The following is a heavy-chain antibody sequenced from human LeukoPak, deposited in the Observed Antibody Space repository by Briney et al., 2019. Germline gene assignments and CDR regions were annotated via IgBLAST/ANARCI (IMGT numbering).Heavy chain of an antibody. CDR2: INHSGSR. CDR1: GGSFSGYY. D-gene: IGHD3-3*01. V-gene: IGHV4-34*01. Sequence: PSETLSLTCDVYGGSFSGYYWSWIRQPPGKGLEWIGEINHSGSRNYNPSLKSRVTISVDTSKNQFSLKLSPVTAADTAVYYCARDYDFYTPYYYYGMGVWGQGTTVTVSS. CDR3: ARDYDFYTPYYYYGMGV. J-gene: IGHJ6*02.